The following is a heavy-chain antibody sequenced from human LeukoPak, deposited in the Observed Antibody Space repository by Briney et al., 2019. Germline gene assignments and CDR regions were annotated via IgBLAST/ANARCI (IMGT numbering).Heavy chain of an antibody. J-gene: IGHJ4*02. CDR2: IKQDGSEK. CDR1: GFTFSSYW. D-gene: IGHD5-24*01. V-gene: IGHV3-7*01. CDR3: ARDSLGDGYNFGY. Sequence: GGSLRLSCAASGFTFSSYWMSWVRQAPGKGLEWVANIKQDGSEKYYVDSVKGRFTISRDNAKNSLYLQMNSLRAEDTAVYYCARDSLGDGYNFGYWGQGTLVTVSS.